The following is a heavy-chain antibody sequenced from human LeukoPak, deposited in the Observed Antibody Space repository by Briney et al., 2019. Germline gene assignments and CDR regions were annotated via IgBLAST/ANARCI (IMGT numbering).Heavy chain of an antibody. Sequence: PGGSLRLSCAVSGFTFTDYWMNWVRQAPGKGLEWVASIRQDGNEKYYVDSVKGRFTISGDNARNSLYLQMGSLRAEDSAVYHCARYGTAPGLYFDLWGQGTLVAVSS. D-gene: IGHD1/OR15-1a*01. J-gene: IGHJ4*01. CDR3: ARYGTAPGLYFDL. V-gene: IGHV3-7*01. CDR1: GFTFTDYW. CDR2: IRQDGNEK.